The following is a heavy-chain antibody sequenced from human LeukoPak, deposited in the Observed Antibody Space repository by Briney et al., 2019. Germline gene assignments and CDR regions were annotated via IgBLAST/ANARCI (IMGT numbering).Heavy chain of an antibody. CDR1: GFTFSSYE. CDR2: ISSSGSTI. V-gene: IGHV3-48*03. D-gene: IGHD1-1*01. Sequence: GGSLRLSCAASGFTFSSYEMNWVRQAPGKGLEWVSYISSSGSTIYYADSVKGRFTISRDNAKNSLYLQMNSLRGEDTAVYYCARDGVTRRYNMYYYMDVWGKGTTVTVSS. CDR3: ARDGVTRRYNMYYYMDV. J-gene: IGHJ6*03.